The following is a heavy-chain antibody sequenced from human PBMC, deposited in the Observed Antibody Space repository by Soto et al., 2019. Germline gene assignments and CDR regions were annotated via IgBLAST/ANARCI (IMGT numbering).Heavy chain of an antibody. D-gene: IGHD3-22*01. J-gene: IGHJ4*02. V-gene: IGHV3-23*01. CDR1: GYPFSHYV. CDR3: AKATMTLVVIRLDS. Sequence: AWSMRLSCAASGYPFSHYVMNWVRQAPGKGLEWVSTISGRGGSTYYADSVKGRFTISRDNSKNILYLQMNSLRAEDTAVYYCAKATMTLVVIRLDSWGQGTLVTVSP. CDR2: ISGRGGST.